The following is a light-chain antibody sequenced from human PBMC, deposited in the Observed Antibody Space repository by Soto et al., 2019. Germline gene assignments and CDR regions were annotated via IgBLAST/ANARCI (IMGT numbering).Light chain of an antibody. Sequence: DIQMTQSPSSLSASVGDRVTITCRASQCISNYLAWYQQKPGKVPKLLIYAASTLQSGVPSRFSGSGSRTDFTHTISSLQPEDVATYYCQKYNSAPWTFGQGTKVEIK. V-gene: IGKV1-27*01. CDR2: AAS. CDR1: QCISNY. CDR3: QKYNSAPWT. J-gene: IGKJ1*01.